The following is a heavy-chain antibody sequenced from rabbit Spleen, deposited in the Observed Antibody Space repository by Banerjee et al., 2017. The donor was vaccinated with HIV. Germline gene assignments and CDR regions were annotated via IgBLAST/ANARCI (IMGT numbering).Heavy chain of an antibody. CDR2: IDIGSGGST. Sequence: QSLEESGGDLVKPGASLTLTCTASGFSFSSDYMCWVRQAPGQGPEWIACIDIGSGGSTYYASWAKGRFTISKTSSTTVTLQVTSLTAADTATYFCARYLYGGWGEILWGQGTLVTVS. V-gene: IGHV1S40*01. J-gene: IGHJ3*01. D-gene: IGHD4-1*01. CDR1: GFSFSSDY. CDR3: ARYLYGGWGEIL.